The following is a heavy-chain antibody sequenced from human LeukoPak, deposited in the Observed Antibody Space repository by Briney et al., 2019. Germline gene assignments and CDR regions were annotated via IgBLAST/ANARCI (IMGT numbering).Heavy chain of an antibody. CDR1: GGSISSYY. CDR2: IYYSGST. J-gene: IGHJ5*02. Sequence: SETLSLTCTVSGGSISSYYWSWIRQPPGKGLEWIGYIYYSGSTNYNPSLKSRVTISVDTSKNQFSLKLSSVTAADTAVYYCARTYCGGDCPYNWFDPWGQGTLVTVSS. V-gene: IGHV4-59*01. D-gene: IGHD2-21*02. CDR3: ARTYCGGDCPYNWFDP.